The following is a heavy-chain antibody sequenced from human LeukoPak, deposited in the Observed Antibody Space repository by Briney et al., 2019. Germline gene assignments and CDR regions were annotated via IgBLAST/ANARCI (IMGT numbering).Heavy chain of an antibody. V-gene: IGHV3-23*01. D-gene: IGHD3-3*01. CDR1: GFTFNSYA. CDR3: AKDPPTIFRVDLVDY. J-gene: IGHJ4*02. Sequence: GGSLRLSCAASGFTFNSYAMSWVRQAPGKGLEWVSAISGGGGSTHYADSVKGRFTISRDNSKNTLYLQMNSLRAEDTAVYYCAKDPPTIFRVDLVDYWGQGTLVTVSS. CDR2: ISGGGGST.